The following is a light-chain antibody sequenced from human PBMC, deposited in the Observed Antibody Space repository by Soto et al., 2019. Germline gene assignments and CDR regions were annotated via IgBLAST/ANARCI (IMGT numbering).Light chain of an antibody. Sequence: DIQMTQSPSTLSASVGDRVTITCRASQSINSWLVWYQQKPGKAPKLLIYKASTLESGVPSRFSGSGSGTEFTFTISSLQPDDFATYYCQQYNLYAWTFGQGTKVEIK. V-gene: IGKV1-5*03. J-gene: IGKJ1*01. CDR1: QSINSW. CDR2: KAS. CDR3: QQYNLYAWT.